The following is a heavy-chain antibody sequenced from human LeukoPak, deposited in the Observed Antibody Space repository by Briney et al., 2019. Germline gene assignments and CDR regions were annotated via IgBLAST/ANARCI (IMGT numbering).Heavy chain of an antibody. CDR2: IIPIFGTA. D-gene: IGHD6-19*01. CDR3: ARIVGSGLYYFDY. Sequence: SVKVSCKASGGTFSSYAISWVRQAPGQGLEWMGGIIPIFGTANYAQKFQGRVTITADESTSTAYMELSSLRSEDTAVYYCARIVGSGLYYFDYWGQGTLVTVSS. V-gene: IGHV1-69*13. J-gene: IGHJ4*02. CDR1: GGTFSSYA.